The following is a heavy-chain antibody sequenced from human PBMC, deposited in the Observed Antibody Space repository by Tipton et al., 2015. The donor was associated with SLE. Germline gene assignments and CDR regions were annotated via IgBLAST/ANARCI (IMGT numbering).Heavy chain of an antibody. J-gene: IGHJ4*02. CDR3: ARKCSSASLLGHFDN. D-gene: IGHD2-2*01. CDR2: INPNSGGT. CDR1: GYTFTGYY. V-gene: IGHV1-2*02. Sequence: QSGAEVKKPGASVKVSCKASGYTFTGYYMHWVRQAPGQGLEWMGWINPNSGGTNYAQKFQGRDTMTRDTSISTAYMELRRLRSDDTAVYYCARKCSSASLLGHFDNWGPGTLVCVSS.